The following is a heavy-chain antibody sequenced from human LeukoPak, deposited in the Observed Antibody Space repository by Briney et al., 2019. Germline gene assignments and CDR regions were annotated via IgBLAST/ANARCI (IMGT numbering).Heavy chain of an antibody. J-gene: IGHJ4*02. CDR1: GFTFSSYG. V-gene: IGHV3-30*18. D-gene: IGHD1-14*01. CDR3: ANGFGMAFDY. Sequence: PGGSLRLSCAASGFTFSSYGMHWVRQAPGKGLEWVAVISYDGSNKYYADSVKGRFTISGDNSKNTLYLQMNSLRAEDTAVYYCANGFGMAFDYWGQGTLVTVSS. CDR2: ISYDGSNK.